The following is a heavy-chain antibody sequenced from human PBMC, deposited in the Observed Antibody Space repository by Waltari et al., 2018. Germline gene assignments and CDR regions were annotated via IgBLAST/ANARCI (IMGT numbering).Heavy chain of an antibody. D-gene: IGHD3-22*01. V-gene: IGHV4-59*01. J-gene: IGHJ3*02. CDR3: AREGHYYDSSGYYGDAFDI. Sequence: QVQLQESGPGLVKPSETLSLTCTVSGGSISSYYWSWIRQPPGKGLEWIGYIYYSGSTNYNPSLKSRVTISVDTSKNQFSLKLSSVTAADTAVYYCAREGHYYDSSGYYGDAFDIWGQGTMVTVSS. CDR1: GGSISSYY. CDR2: IYYSGST.